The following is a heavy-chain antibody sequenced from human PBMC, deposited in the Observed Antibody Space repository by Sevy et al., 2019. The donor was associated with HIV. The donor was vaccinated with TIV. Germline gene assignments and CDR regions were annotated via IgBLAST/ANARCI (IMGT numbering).Heavy chain of an antibody. Sequence: ASVKVSCKASGGTFINYALSWVRQAPGQGLEWMGGIIPIFGTTNLAQTFQGRVTITADESRSTAYMELSSLRSADTAVYYCARTPLLTIPGTTDVYFDNWGQGTLVTVSS. J-gene: IGHJ4*02. V-gene: IGHV1-69*13. CDR1: GGTFINYA. CDR3: ARTPLLTIPGTTDVYFDN. CDR2: IIPIFGTT. D-gene: IGHD1-7*01.